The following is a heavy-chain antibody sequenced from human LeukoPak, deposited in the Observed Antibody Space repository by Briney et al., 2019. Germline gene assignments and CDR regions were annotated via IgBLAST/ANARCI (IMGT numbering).Heavy chain of an antibody. Sequence: GGSLRLPCAASRFTLSTYWMSWVRQAPGKGLEWVAHIRQDGSQEYYVDSVKGRFTISRDSAKNSLYLQMNSLRAEDTAVYYCARGVPYDSWSGPHYSDYWGQGTLVTVSS. V-gene: IGHV3-7*01. CDR3: ARGVPYDSWSGPHYSDY. D-gene: IGHD3-3*01. CDR1: RFTLSTYW. J-gene: IGHJ4*02. CDR2: IRQDGSQE.